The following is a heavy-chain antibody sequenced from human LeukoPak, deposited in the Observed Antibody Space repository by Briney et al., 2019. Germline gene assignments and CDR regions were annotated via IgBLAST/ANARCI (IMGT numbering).Heavy chain of an antibody. CDR3: AKDPLAYCGGDCYAFLDY. CDR1: GFTFSSYG. Sequence: GGSLRLSCAASGFTFSSYGMHWVRQAPGKGLEWGAFIRYDGSNKYYADSVKGRFTISRDNSKNTLSLQMNSLRAEDTAVYYCAKDPLAYCGGDCYAFLDYWGQGTLVTVSS. J-gene: IGHJ4*02. V-gene: IGHV3-30*02. CDR2: IRYDGSNK. D-gene: IGHD2-21*02.